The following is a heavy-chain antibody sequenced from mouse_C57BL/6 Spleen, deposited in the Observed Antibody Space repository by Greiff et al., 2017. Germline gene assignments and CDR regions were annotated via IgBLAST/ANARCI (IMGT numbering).Heavy chain of an antibody. CDR3: ARERSITTVVAGEFDY. V-gene: IGHV3-6*01. D-gene: IGHD1-1*01. J-gene: IGHJ2*01. CDR2: ISYDGSN. CDR1: GYSITSGYY. Sequence: EVKLQESGPGLVKPSQSLSLTCSVTGYSITSGYYWNWIRQFPGNKLEWMGYISYDGSNNYNPSLKNRISITRDTSKNQFFLKLNSVTTEDTATYYCARERSITTVVAGEFDYWGQGTTLTVSS.